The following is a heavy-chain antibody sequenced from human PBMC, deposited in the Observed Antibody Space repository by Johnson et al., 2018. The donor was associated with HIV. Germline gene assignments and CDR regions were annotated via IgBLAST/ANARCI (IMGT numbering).Heavy chain of an antibody. D-gene: IGHD3-22*01. CDR2: IHWNGGST. CDR3: ARALVVITDGHAFDI. CDR1: GFTCDDYG. Sequence: VQLVESGGGVVRPGGSLRLSCAASGFTCDDYGMSWVRQAPGKGLGWVAGIHWNGGSTGYADSVKGFTISRDNAKNSLYLQMNSLRAEDTALYYCARALVVITDGHAFDIWGQGTMVTVSS. J-gene: IGHJ3*02. V-gene: IGHV3-20*04.